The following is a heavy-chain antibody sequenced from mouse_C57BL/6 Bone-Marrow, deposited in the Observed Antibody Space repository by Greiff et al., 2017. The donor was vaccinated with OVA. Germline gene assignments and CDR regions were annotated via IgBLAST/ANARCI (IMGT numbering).Heavy chain of an antibody. CDR2: IWSDGST. CDR1: GFSLTSYG. V-gene: IGHV2-6*03. D-gene: IGHD1-1*01. J-gene: IGHJ4*01. Sequence: VKVEESGPGLVAPSQSLSITCTVSGFSLTSYGVHWVRQPPGKGLEWLVVIWSDGSTTYNSALKSRLSISKDNSKSQVFLKMNSLQTDDTAMYYCARTLYYYGAYAMDYWGQGTSVTVSS. CDR3: ARTLYYYGAYAMDY.